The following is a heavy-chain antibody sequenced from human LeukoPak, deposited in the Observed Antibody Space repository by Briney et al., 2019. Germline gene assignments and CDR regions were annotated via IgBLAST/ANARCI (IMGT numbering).Heavy chain of an antibody. Sequence: GGSLRLSCAASGFTFNTYWMSWVRQAPGKGLEWVASIKQSGTEIFYVDSVKGRFTLSRDNARKLLFLQMNSLRADDTAVYYCAIPSSYDGSRYYHAYWGQGTLVSVSS. V-gene: IGHV3-7*01. CDR3: AIPSSYDGSRYYHAY. CDR1: GFTFNTYW. D-gene: IGHD3-22*01. CDR2: IKQSGTEI. J-gene: IGHJ4*02.